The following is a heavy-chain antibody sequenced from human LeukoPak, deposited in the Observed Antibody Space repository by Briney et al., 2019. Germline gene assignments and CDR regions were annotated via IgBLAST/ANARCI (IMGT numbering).Heavy chain of an antibody. CDR2: IYYSGST. CDR1: GGSISSSSYY. CDR3: AAHLSSIAAAAPTFDY. J-gene: IGHJ4*02. D-gene: IGHD6-6*01. V-gene: IGHV4-31*03. Sequence: PSETLSLTCTVSGGSISSSSYYWSWIRQHPGKGLEWIGYIYYSGSTYYNPSLKSRVTISVDTSKNQFSLKLSSVTAADTAVYYCAAHLSSIAAAAPTFDYWGQGTLVTVSS.